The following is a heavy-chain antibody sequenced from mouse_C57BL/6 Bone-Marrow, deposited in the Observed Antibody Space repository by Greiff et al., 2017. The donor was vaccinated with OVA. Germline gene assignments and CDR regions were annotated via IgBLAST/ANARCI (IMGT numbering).Heavy chain of an antibody. J-gene: IGHJ1*03. Sequence: EVKLVESGPELVKPGASVKMSCKASGYTFTDYNMHWVKQSHGKSLEWIGYINPNNGGTSYNQKFKGKATLTVNKSSSTAYMELRSLTSEDSAVYYCARSTYYGSSLWYFDVWGTGTTVTVSS. CDR2: INPNNGGT. D-gene: IGHD1-1*01. V-gene: IGHV1-22*01. CDR3: ARSTYYGSSLWYFDV. CDR1: GYTFTDYN.